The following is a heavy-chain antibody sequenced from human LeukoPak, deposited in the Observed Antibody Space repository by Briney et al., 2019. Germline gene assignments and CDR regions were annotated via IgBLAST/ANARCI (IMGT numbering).Heavy chain of an antibody. D-gene: IGHD3-22*01. CDR1: GFTFSSYG. CDR3: ARNLPYDSSGYSVAFDI. J-gene: IGHJ3*02. Sequence: PGRSLRLSCAASGFTFSSYGMHWVRQAPGKGLEWVAIIWFDGSDTNYADSVKGRFTISRDNSKNTLYLQMNSLRAEDTAVYYCARNLPYDSSGYSVAFDIWGQGTMVTVSS. CDR2: IWFDGSDT. V-gene: IGHV3-33*01.